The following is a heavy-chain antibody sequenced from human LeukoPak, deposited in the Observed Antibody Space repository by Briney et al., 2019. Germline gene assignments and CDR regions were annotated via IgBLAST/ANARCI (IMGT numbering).Heavy chain of an antibody. J-gene: IGHJ3*02. D-gene: IGHD3-10*01. CDR3: AKGSYLWVLNDAFDI. V-gene: IGHV3-23*01. CDR1: GFTFSSYA. Sequence: PGGSLRLSCAASGFTFSSYAMSWVRQAPGKGLEWVSAISGSGGNTYYADSVKGRFTISRDNSKNTLYLQMNSLRAEDTAVYYCAKGSYLWVLNDAFDIWGQGTMVTVSS. CDR2: ISGSGGNT.